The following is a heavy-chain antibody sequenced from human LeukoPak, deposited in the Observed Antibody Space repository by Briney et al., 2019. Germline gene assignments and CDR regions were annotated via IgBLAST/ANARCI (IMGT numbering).Heavy chain of an antibody. Sequence: GASVKVSCKASGYTFTGYYIHWVRQAPGQGLEWMGWINPNSGGTNYAQEFQGRVTMTRDTSISTAYMELSRLRSDDTAVYHCAREPVVLVPAAIFNWFDPWGQGTLVTVSS. CDR1: GYTFTGYY. CDR2: INPNSGGT. V-gene: IGHV1-2*02. J-gene: IGHJ5*02. D-gene: IGHD2-2*01. CDR3: AREPVVLVPAAIFNWFDP.